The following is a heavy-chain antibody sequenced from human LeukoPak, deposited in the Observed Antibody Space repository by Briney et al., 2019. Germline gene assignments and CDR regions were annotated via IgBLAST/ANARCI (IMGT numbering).Heavy chain of an antibody. J-gene: IGHJ3*02. V-gene: IGHV3-74*03. CDR2: INSDATTT. CDR1: GFTFSSYE. D-gene: IGHD1-1*01. CDR3: ARSGIGRAFDI. Sequence: GGSLRLSCAASGFTFSSYEMNWVRQAPGKGLEWVSRINSDATTTTYGDSVKGRFTVSRDNAKNMVYLEMNSLRGDDTAVYYCARSGIGRAFDIWGQGATVTVSS.